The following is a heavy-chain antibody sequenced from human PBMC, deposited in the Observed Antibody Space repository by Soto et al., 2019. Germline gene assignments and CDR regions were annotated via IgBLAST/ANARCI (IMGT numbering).Heavy chain of an antibody. CDR2: IYYSGST. CDR3: ARVRDSSGYSYFDY. CDR1: GGSISSYY. D-gene: IGHD3-22*01. V-gene: IGHV4-59*01. Sequence: ETLSLTCTVSGGSISSYYWSWIRQPPGKGLEWIGYIYYSGSTNYNPSLKSRVTISVDTSKNQFSLKLSSVTAADTAVYYCARVRDSSGYSYFDYWGQGTLVTVSS. J-gene: IGHJ4*02.